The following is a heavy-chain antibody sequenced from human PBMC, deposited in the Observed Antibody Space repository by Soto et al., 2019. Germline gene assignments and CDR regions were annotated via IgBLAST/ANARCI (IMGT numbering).Heavy chain of an antibody. V-gene: IGHV5-51*01. Sequence: GESLKISCKGSGYSFTSYWIGWVRQMPGKGLEWMGIIYPGDSDTRYSPSFQGQVTISADKSISTAYLQWSSLKASDTAMYYCARIVGATTWNYYYGMDVWGQGTTVTVSS. CDR2: IYPGDSDT. CDR1: GYSFTSYW. CDR3: ARIVGATTWNYYYGMDV. D-gene: IGHD1-26*01. J-gene: IGHJ6*02.